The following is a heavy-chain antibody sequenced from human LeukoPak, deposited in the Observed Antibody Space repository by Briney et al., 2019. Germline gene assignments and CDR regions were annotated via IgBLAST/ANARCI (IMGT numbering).Heavy chain of an antibody. Sequence: GASVKVSCKASGYTSTSYDINWVRQATGQGLEWMGWMNPNSGNTGYAQKFQGRVTITRNTSISTAYMELSSLRSEDTAVYYCARGADSGYDLSDFDYWGQGTLVTVSS. CDR3: ARGADSGYDLSDFDY. CDR2: MNPNSGNT. V-gene: IGHV1-8*03. D-gene: IGHD5-12*01. CDR1: GYTSTSYD. J-gene: IGHJ4*02.